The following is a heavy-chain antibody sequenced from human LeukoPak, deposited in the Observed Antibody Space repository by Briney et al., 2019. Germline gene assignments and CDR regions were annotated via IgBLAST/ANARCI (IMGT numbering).Heavy chain of an antibody. CDR2: ISGSGGST. CDR1: GFTFSSYA. D-gene: IGHD3-10*01. J-gene: IGHJ4*02. V-gene: IGHV3-23*01. Sequence: GGSLRLSCAASGFTFSSYAMSWVRQAPGKGLEWVSAISGSGGSTYYADSVKGRFTISRDNSKNTLYLQMNSLRAEDTAVYYCARDLEYDYGSGNYWYYLDYWGQGILVTVSS. CDR3: ARDLEYDYGSGNYWYYLDY.